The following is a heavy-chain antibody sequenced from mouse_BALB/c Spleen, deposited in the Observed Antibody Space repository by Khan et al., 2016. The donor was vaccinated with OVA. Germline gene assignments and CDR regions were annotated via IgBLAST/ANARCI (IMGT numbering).Heavy chain of an antibody. CDR2: IYPGTGST. Sequence: QVQLQQSGAELVGPGASVKLSCKTSGYIFTSYWIHWLKQRSGQGLEWIARIYPGTGSTYYNEKFKDTATLTADKSSSTAYMTLRSLKHEDPAVDEGARNDYGSTCTMDYWGRGPSVTGS. D-gene: IGHD1-1*01. J-gene: IGHJ4*01. V-gene: IGHV1S132*01. CDR3: ARNDYGSTCTMDY. CDR1: GYIFTSYW.